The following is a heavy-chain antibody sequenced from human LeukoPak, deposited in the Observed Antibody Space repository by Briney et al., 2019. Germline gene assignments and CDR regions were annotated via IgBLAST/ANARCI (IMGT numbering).Heavy chain of an antibody. D-gene: IGHD3-16*01. CDR3: ARDGAFDY. CDR2: ISSGSVYI. Sequence: PGGSLRLSCAASGFTFSSYVMKWVRQAPGKGLQWVASISSGSVYIYYADSMKGRFTISRDNAKNSLYLQMNSLRAEDTAVYYCARDGAFDYWGQGTLVTVSS. CDR1: GFTFSSYV. J-gene: IGHJ4*02. V-gene: IGHV3-21*01.